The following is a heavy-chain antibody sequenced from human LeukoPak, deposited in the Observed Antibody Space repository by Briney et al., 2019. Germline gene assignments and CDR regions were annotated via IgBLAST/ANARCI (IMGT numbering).Heavy chain of an antibody. CDR3: ARRDRGYNYGFIDY. CDR1: GFTFSSHA. CDR2: ISGDGGST. D-gene: IGHD5-18*01. J-gene: IGHJ4*02. V-gene: IGHV3-23*01. Sequence: PGGSPRLSCAASGFTFSSHAMSWVRQAPGKGLEWVSAISGDGGSTYSADSVEGRFTISRDNSKNTLYLQLNSLRAEDTALYYCARRDRGYNYGFIDYWGRGTLVTVSS.